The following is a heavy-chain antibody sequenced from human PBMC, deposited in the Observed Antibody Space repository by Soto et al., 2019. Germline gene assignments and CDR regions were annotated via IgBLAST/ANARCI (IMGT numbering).Heavy chain of an antibody. D-gene: IGHD7-27*01. CDR2: IYYSGTT. V-gene: IGHV4-30-4*01. Sequence: QVQLQESGPGLVKPSQTLSLTCTVSGDPISSGDYYWSWIRQPPGKGLEWIGYIYYSGTTYYNPFLKSRVTMSVDTSKNQFSLKLSSVTAADTAVYYCARAPYRGANSRGALDMWGQGTMVTVSS. CDR3: ARAPYRGANSRGALDM. CDR1: GDPISSGDYY. J-gene: IGHJ3*02.